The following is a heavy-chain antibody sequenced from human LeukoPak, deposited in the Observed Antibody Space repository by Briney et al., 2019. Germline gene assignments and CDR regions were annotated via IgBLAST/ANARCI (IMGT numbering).Heavy chain of an antibody. CDR2: ISGSGGST. D-gene: IGHD4-17*01. CDR1: GFTFISYA. V-gene: IGHV3-23*01. CDR3: AKERMTTVITDY. J-gene: IGHJ4*02. Sequence: GGSLRLSCAASGFTFISYAMSWVRQAPAKELEWVSAISGSGGSTYYADSVKGRFTISRDNSKSTLYLQMNSLRAEDTAVYYCAKERMTTVITDYWGQGTLVTVSS.